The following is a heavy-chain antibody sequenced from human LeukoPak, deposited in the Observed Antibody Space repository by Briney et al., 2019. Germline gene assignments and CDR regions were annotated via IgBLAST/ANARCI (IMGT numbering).Heavy chain of an antibody. CDR1: GFTFRSYW. CDR2: IKQDRSEK. Sequence: PGGSLRLSCAASGFTFRSYWMTWVRQYPGKGLEWVANIKQDRSEKYHVGSVKGRFTISRDNAKNSLYLQMNSLRAEDTAVYYCARDRWGYYDSSGAIPFDYWGQGTLVTVSS. D-gene: IGHD3-22*01. CDR3: ARDRWGYYDSSGAIPFDY. J-gene: IGHJ4*02. V-gene: IGHV3-7*01.